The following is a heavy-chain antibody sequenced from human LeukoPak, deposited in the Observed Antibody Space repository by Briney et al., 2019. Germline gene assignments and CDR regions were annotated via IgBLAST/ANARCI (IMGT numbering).Heavy chain of an antibody. J-gene: IGHJ6*03. CDR2: IVVGSGNT. Sequence: ASVKVSCKASGFTFTSSVVQWVRQARGQRLEWIGWIVVGSGNTNYAQKFQERVTITRDMSTSTAYMELSSLRSEDTAVYYCAADKTTGPNYYYYYYYMDVWGKGTTVTVS. V-gene: IGHV1-58*01. D-gene: IGHD4-17*01. CDR3: AADKTTGPNYYYYYYYMDV. CDR1: GFTFTSSV.